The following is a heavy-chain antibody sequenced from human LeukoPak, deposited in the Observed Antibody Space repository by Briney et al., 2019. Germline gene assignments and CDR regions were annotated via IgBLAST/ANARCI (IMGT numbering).Heavy chain of an antibody. Sequence: PGGSLRLSCAVSGIIFSSYSMNWVRQAPGKGLEWVGHIKSKVDGGTPDYVAPVKGRFTISRDDSRNTLYLQMSSLNTEDTAVYYCTTRSPARYCSDGACYSSADYWGQGTLVTVSS. CDR2: IKSKVDGGTP. CDR3: TTRSPARYCSDGACYSSADY. J-gene: IGHJ4*02. CDR1: GIIFSSYS. V-gene: IGHV3-15*07. D-gene: IGHD2-15*01.